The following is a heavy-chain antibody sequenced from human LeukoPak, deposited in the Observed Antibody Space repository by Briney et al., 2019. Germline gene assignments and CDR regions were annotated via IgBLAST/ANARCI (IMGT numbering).Heavy chain of an antibody. Sequence: SETLSLTCAVYGGSFSGYYWSWIRQPPGKGLEWIGYIYYSGSTNYNPSLKSRVTISVDTSKNQFSLKLSSVTAADTAVYYCACWRIAARQEYWYFDLWGRGTLVTVSS. D-gene: IGHD6-6*01. CDR1: GGSFSGYY. CDR2: IYYSGST. J-gene: IGHJ2*01. V-gene: IGHV4-59*01. CDR3: ACWRIAARQEYWYFDL.